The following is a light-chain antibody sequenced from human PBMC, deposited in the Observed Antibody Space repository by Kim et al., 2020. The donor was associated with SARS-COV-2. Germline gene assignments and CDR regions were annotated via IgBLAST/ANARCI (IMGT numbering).Light chain of an antibody. CDR1: QSVSSSY. CDR3: QQYGSSPRS. Sequence: LSPGERAAPSCRASQSVSSSYLAWYQQKPGQAPRLLIYGASSRATGIPDRFSGSGSGTDFTLTISRLEPEDFAVYYCQQYGSSPRSFGQGTKLEIK. J-gene: IGKJ2*03. CDR2: GAS. V-gene: IGKV3-20*01.